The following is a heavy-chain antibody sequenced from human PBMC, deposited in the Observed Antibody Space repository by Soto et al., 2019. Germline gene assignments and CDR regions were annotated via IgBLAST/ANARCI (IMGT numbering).Heavy chain of an antibody. CDR2: INPSGGST. V-gene: IGHV1-46*01. CDR3: ARDLSAIITMVRGVILSGFDD. J-gene: IGHJ4*02. D-gene: IGHD3-10*01. Sequence: ASVKVSCKASGYTFTSYYMHWVRQAPGQGLEWMGIINPSGGSTSYAQKFQGRVTMTRDTSTSTVYMELSSLRSEDTAVYYCARDLSAIITMVRGVILSGFDDWGQGTLVTVSS. CDR1: GYTFTSYY.